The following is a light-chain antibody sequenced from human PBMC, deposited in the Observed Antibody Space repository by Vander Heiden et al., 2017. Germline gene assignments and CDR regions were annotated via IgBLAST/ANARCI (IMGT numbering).Light chain of an antibody. CDR2: DAS. Sequence: DIQTTQSPSSLSASVGDRVTITCQASQDISNYLNWYQQKPGKAPKLLIYDASNLETGVPSRFSGSGSGTDFTFTISSLQPEDIATYYCQQYDNLGITFGGGTKVEIK. CDR1: QDISNY. V-gene: IGKV1-33*01. J-gene: IGKJ4*01. CDR3: QQYDNLGIT.